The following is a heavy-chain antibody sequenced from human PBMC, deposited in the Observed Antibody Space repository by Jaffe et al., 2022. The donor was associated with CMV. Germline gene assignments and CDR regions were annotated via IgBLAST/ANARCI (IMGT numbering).Heavy chain of an antibody. Sequence: EVELVESGGGLVQPGGSLRLSCAASGFSFSKYGMSWVRQAPGKGLEWVSSITGSGGSVAYADSVKGRFTISRDNSKNTLYLQTNSLRAEDTAVYYCTKYLGTSDTSYRTYEFWGQGTLVTVSS. V-gene: IGHV3-23*04. J-gene: IGHJ4*02. CDR2: ITGSGGSV. D-gene: IGHD2-2*01. CDR1: GFSFSKYG. CDR3: TKYLGTSDTSYRTYEF.